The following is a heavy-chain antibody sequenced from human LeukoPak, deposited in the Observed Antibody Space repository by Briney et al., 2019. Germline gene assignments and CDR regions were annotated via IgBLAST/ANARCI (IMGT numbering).Heavy chain of an antibody. CDR1: GYTFTGYY. Sequence: ASVKVSYKASGYTFTGYYMHWVRQAPGQGLGWMGWINPNSGGTNYAQKFQGRVTMTRDTSISTAYMELSRLRSDDTAVYYCARGIRFLEWLLSPSFDYWGQGTLVTVSS. CDR3: ARGIRFLEWLLSPSFDY. J-gene: IGHJ4*02. CDR2: INPNSGGT. V-gene: IGHV1-2*02. D-gene: IGHD3-3*01.